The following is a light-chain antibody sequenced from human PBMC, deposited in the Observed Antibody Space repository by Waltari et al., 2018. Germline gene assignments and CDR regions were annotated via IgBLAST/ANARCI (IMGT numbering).Light chain of an antibody. CDR2: GAS. CDR1: QNIDTY. CDR3: QQTFSSPLS. Sequence: DIQLTQSPSSLSAFVGDRVIITCRAGQNIDTYLNWCQQKPGKAPKLLISGASTLQSGVPSRFSGSVSGAEFTLTINSLHPEDLATYYCQQTFSSPLSFGQGTRLDI. J-gene: IGKJ2*03. V-gene: IGKV1-39*01.